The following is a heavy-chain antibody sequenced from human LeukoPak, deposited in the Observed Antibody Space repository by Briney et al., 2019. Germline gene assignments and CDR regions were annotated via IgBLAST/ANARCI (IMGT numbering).Heavy chain of an antibody. CDR2: IYYSGST. J-gene: IGHJ4*02. CDR1: GGSISSYY. CDR3: ARHLPEFGMAY. V-gene: IGHV4-59*08. Sequence: SETLSLTCTVSGGSISSYYWSWVRQPPGKGLEWIGYIYYSGSTNYNPSLKSRVTISVDTSKNQFSLKLSSVTAADTAVYYCARHLPEFGMAYWGQGTLVTVSS. D-gene: IGHD1-14*01.